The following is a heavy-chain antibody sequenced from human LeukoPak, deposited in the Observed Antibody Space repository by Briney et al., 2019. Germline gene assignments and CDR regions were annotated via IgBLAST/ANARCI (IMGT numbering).Heavy chain of an antibody. V-gene: IGHV4-4*02. Sequence: PSETLSLTCAVSGGSISSSNWWSWVRQPPGKGLEWIGEIYHSGSTNYNPSLKSRVTISIDTSKNQFSLKLSSVTAADTAVYYCARALGYCSGGSCYQPDYWGQGTLVTVSS. CDR2: IYHSGST. D-gene: IGHD2-15*01. CDR1: GGSISSSNW. J-gene: IGHJ4*02. CDR3: ARALGYCSGGSCYQPDY.